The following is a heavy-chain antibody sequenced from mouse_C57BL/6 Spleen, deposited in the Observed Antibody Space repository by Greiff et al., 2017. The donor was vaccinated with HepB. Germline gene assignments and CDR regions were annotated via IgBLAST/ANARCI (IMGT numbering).Heavy chain of an antibody. CDR2: INPSSGYT. Sequence: VKLVESGAELARPGASVKMSCKASGYTFTSYTMHWVKQRPGQGLEWIGYINPSSGYTKYNQKFKDKATLTADISSSTAYMQLSSLTSEDSAVYYCARDYGSSHYAMDYWGQGTSVTVSS. J-gene: IGHJ4*01. D-gene: IGHD1-1*01. CDR1: GYTFTSYT. CDR3: ARDYGSSHYAMDY. V-gene: IGHV1-4*01.